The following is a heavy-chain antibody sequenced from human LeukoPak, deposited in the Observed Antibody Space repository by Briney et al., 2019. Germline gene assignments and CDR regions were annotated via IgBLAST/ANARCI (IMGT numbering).Heavy chain of an antibody. J-gene: IGHJ5*01. CDR3: ARVAVAGPTGWFDS. CDR1: GFTFSSYS. D-gene: IGHD6-19*01. Sequence: GGSLRLSCAASGFTFSSYSMNWIRQAPGKGLEWVSSISSTSAYIHYADSVKGRFTISRDNIDNVVYLQMNSQRGEDTAIYYCARVAVAGPTGWFDSWGPGTLVSVSA. CDR2: ISSTSAYI. V-gene: IGHV3-21*01.